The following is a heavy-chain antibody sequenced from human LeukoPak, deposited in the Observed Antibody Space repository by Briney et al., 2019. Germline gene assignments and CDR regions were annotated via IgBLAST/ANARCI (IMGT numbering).Heavy chain of an antibody. CDR2: IYHSGST. CDR3: ARVPEILEWLLPIPGAAHLGYFDY. V-gene: IGHV4-38-2*01. J-gene: IGHJ4*02. Sequence: SETLSLTCAVSGYSISSGYYWGWIRQPPGKGLEWLGSIYHSGSTYYNPSLKSRVTISVDTSKNQFSLKLSSVTAADTAVYYCARVPEILEWLLPIPGAAHLGYFDYWGQGTLVTVSS. CDR1: GYSISSGYY. D-gene: IGHD3-3*01.